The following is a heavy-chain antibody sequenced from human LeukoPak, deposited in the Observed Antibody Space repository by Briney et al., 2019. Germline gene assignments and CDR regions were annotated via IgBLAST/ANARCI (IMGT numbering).Heavy chain of an antibody. CDR1: GFTFSSYW. J-gene: IGHJ6*03. Sequence: GGSLRLSCAASGFTFSSYWMHWVRQAPGKGLVWVSRINSDGSSTSYADSVKGRFTISRDNAKNTLYLQMNSLRAEDTAVYYCARDSSHSNWNYGYYYYMDVWGKGTTVTVSS. D-gene: IGHD1-7*01. CDR3: ARDSSHSNWNYGYYYYMDV. V-gene: IGHV3-74*01. CDR2: INSDGSST.